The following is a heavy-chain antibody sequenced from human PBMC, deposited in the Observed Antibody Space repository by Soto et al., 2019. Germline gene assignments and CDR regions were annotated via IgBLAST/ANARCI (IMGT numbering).Heavy chain of an antibody. Sequence: EVQLWDSGGGLVQPGGSLRLSCAASGFTFSNYAMTWVRQGPGKGLEWVSGISGSGGRSYYADSVKGRFTISRDNSKSTLYLQMNRPRAEDTAVYYCAKAYFVWSSEQPYYFDYWGQGTLVTVSS. CDR1: GFTFSNYA. CDR3: AKAYFVWSSEQPYYFDY. V-gene: IGHV3-23*01. CDR2: ISGSGGRS. D-gene: IGHD3-16*01. J-gene: IGHJ4*02.